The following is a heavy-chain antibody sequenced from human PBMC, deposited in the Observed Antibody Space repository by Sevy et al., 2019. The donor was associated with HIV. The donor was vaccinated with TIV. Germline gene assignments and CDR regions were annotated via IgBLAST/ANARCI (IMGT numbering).Heavy chain of an antibody. D-gene: IGHD4-17*01. Sequence: GGSLRLSCAASGFTFSTYSMNWVRQAPGKGLEWVSSISSSSTYIYYADSVKGRFTISRNKAKNSLFLQMNSVRAEDTAVYFCARIDYGDDEISREYYMGVWGKGTTVTVSS. CDR3: ARIDYGDDEISREYYMGV. CDR2: ISSSSTYI. J-gene: IGHJ6*03. V-gene: IGHV3-21*01. CDR1: GFTFSTYS.